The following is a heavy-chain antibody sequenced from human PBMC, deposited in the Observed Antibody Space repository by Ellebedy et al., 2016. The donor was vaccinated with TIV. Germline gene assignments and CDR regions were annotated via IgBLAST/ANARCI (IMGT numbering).Heavy chain of an antibody. CDR1: GYTFTSYG. V-gene: IGHV1-18*01. CDR3: ARDEDFWSGNFDY. CDR2: ISAYSGNT. Sequence: AASVNVSCKSSGYTFTSYGISWVRQPPGQGLEWMGWISAYSGNTNYAQKLQGRVTMTTDTSTSTAYMELRSLRSDDTAVYYCARDEDFWSGNFDYWGQGTLVTVSS. J-gene: IGHJ4*02. D-gene: IGHD3-3*01.